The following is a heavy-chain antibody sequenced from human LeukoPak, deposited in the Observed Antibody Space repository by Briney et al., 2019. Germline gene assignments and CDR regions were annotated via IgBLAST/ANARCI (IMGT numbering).Heavy chain of an antibody. CDR2: ITGSGGRT. CDR3: AKEYTGTFSPFPSYFDN. D-gene: IGHD1-26*01. Sequence: GGTLRLSCAASGFTFSSYEMNWVRQAPGKGLEWVSAITGSGGRTYYADSVKGRFTISRDNSKNTLYLQMNSLRAEDTAIYYCAKEYTGTFSPFPSYFDNWGQGTLVTVSS. J-gene: IGHJ4*02. V-gene: IGHV3-23*01. CDR1: GFTFSSYE.